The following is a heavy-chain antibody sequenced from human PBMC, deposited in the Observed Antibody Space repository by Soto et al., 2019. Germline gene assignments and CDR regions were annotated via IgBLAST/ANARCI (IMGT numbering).Heavy chain of an antibody. CDR2: INWNGGST. Sequence: GGSLRLSCAASGFTFDDYGMSWVRQAPGKGLEWVSGINWNGGSTGYADSVKGRFTISRDNAKNSLYLQMNSLRAEDTALYYCASGKDYYYGSGSFGPPFEYWGQGTLVTVSS. V-gene: IGHV3-20*04. CDR3: ASGKDYYYGSGSFGPPFEY. D-gene: IGHD3-10*01. CDR1: GFTFDDYG. J-gene: IGHJ4*02.